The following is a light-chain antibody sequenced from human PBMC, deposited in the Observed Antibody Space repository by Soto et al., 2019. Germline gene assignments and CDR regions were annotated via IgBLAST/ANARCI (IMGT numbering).Light chain of an antibody. V-gene: IGKV1-5*03. Sequence: DIQMTQSPSTLSASVGDRVTITCRASQNINRCLAWYQQKPGKAPKLLIYKASDLDSGVPSSFSGSGSGTDFTLTISSLQPDDFAIYFCQDYNNDSRTFGQGTTVESK. CDR2: KAS. CDR1: QNINRC. J-gene: IGKJ1*01. CDR3: QDYNNDSRT.